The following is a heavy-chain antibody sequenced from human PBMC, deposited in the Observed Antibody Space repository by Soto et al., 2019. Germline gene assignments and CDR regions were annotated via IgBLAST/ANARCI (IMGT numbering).Heavy chain of an antibody. Sequence: ASVKVSCKASGYTFTGYYMHWVRQAPGQGLEWMGWINPNSGGTNYAQKFQGWVTMTRDTSISTAYMELSRLRSDDTAVYYCVRGGIAVAGQGGPYYYYGMDVWGQGTTVTVSS. CDR1: GYTFTGYY. D-gene: IGHD6-19*01. J-gene: IGHJ6*02. CDR2: INPNSGGT. V-gene: IGHV1-2*04. CDR3: VRGGIAVAGQGGPYYYYGMDV.